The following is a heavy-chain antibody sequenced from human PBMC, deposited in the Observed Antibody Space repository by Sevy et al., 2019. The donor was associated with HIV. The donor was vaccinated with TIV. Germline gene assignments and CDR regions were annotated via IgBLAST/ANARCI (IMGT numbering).Heavy chain of an antibody. CDR2: IIPIFGTA. J-gene: IGHJ3*02. Sequence: ASVKVSCKASGGTFSSYAISWVRQAPGQGLEWMGGIIPIFGTANYAQKFQGRDTITADESTSTAYMELSSLRSEDTAVYYCASDVSDNAFVIWGQGTMVTLSS. D-gene: IGHD3-16*02. CDR1: GGTFSSYA. V-gene: IGHV1-69*13. CDR3: ASDVSDNAFVI.